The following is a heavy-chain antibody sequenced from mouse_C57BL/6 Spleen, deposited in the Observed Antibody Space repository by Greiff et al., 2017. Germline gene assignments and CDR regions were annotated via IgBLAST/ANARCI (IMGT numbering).Heavy chain of an antibody. CDR1: GFNIKDDY. J-gene: IGHJ3*01. CDR3: TPYYGNYEAWFAY. D-gene: IGHD2-10*01. CDR2: IDPENGDT. Sequence: VQLQQSGAELVRPGASVKLSCTASGFNIKDDYMHWVKQRPEQGLEWIGWIDPENGDTAYASKFQGKATITADTSSNTAYLQLSSLTSEDTAVYYCTPYYGNYEAWFAYWGQGTLVTVSA. V-gene: IGHV14-4*01.